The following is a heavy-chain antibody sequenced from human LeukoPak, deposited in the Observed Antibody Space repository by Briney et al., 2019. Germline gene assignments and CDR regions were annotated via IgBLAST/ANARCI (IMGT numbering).Heavy chain of an antibody. CDR1: GGSISSGGYY. CDR2: IYYSGST. Sequence: SQTLSLTCTVSGGSISSGGYYWSWIRQHPGKGLEWIGYIYYSGSTYYNSSLTSRVTMSVDTSKNQFSLKLSSVTAADTAIYYCARDHTETSSLNFRNYYYYGMDIWGQGTTVIVSS. CDR3: ARDHTETSSLNFRNYYYYGMDI. J-gene: IGHJ6*02. V-gene: IGHV4-31*03. D-gene: IGHD4-11*01.